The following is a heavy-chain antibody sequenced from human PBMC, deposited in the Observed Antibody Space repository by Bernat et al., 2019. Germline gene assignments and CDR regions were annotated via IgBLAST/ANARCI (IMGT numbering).Heavy chain of an antibody. CDR3: ARDSSNYDYIWGSYRADAFDI. D-gene: IGHD3-16*02. CDR2: IIPIFGTA. J-gene: IGHJ3*02. Sequence: QVQLVQSGAEVKKPGSSVKVSCKASGGTFSSYAISWVRQAPGQGLEWMGGIIPIFGTANYAQKFQGRVTFTADESTSTAYMELSSLRSEDTAVYYWARDSSNYDYIWGSYRADAFDIWGQGTMVTVSS. V-gene: IGHV1-69*01. CDR1: GGTFSSYA.